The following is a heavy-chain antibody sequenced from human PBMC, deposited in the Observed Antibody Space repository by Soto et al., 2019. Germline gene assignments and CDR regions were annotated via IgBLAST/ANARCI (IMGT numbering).Heavy chain of an antibody. D-gene: IGHD6-19*01. CDR2: IYYSGST. J-gene: IGHJ3*02. V-gene: IGHV4-39*01. Sequence: ESLSLSCPVSGASISSSSYYWGWIRQPPGKGLEWIGSIYYSGSTYYNPSLKSRVTISVDTSKNQFSLKLSSVTAADTAVYYCARNSVVSRLAAFDIWGQGTMVTVSS. CDR1: GASISSSSYY. CDR3: ARNSVVSRLAAFDI.